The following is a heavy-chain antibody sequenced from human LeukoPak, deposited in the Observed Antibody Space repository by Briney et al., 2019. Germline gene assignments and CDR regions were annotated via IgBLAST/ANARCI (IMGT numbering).Heavy chain of an antibody. CDR2: ISGNGDNT. CDR3: ARDTGTGTTLYYYYMDV. J-gene: IGHJ6*03. Sequence: GGSLRLSCAASGFTFSSYAMSWVRQSPGKGLEWVSGISGNGDNTYYADSVKGPFTISRDNSKNTLYLQMNSLRAEDTALYFCARDTGTGTTLYYYYMDVWGKGTTVTVSS. D-gene: IGHD1-1*01. CDR1: GFTFSSYA. V-gene: IGHV3-23*01.